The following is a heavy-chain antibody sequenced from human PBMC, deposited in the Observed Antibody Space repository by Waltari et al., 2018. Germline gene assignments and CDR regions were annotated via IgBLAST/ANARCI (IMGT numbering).Heavy chain of an antibody. J-gene: IGHJ4*02. Sequence: QLQLQESGPGLVKPSETLSLTCTVSGGSISSSSYSWGWIRQPPGKGLEWIGSIYYSGSTYYNPSLKSRVTISVDTSKNQFSLKLSSVTAADTAVYYCARGGDYHFDYWGQGTLVTVSS. D-gene: IGHD4-17*01. CDR2: IYYSGST. CDR1: GGSISSSSYS. V-gene: IGHV4-39*07. CDR3: ARGGDYHFDY.